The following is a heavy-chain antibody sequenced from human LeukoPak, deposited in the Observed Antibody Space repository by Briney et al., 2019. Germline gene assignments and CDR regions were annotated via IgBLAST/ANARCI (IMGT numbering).Heavy chain of an antibody. CDR1: SGSISSSTYY. Sequence: PSETLSLTCTVSSGSISSSTYYWGWIRQPPGKGLEYIASIDYSGSTYYNPSLKSRVTISVDTSRNQFSPKLSSVTAADTAVYYCARGSPYHFWGQGTLVTVSS. CDR2: IDYSGST. D-gene: IGHD2-2*01. V-gene: IGHV4-39*01. J-gene: IGHJ4*02. CDR3: ARGSPYHF.